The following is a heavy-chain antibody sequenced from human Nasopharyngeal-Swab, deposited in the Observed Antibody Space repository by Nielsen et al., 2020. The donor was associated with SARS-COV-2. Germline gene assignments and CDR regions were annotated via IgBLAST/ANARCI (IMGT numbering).Heavy chain of an antibody. Sequence: GESLKISCAASGFTFSSYTMSWVRQAPGKGLEWVSAISGSGGSTYSADSVKGRFTISRDNYKNTLLLQMNSLSADDTAVYYCAKDQGDQWLELDYWGQGTLVTVSS. CDR2: ISGSGGST. V-gene: IGHV3-23*01. D-gene: IGHD6-19*01. J-gene: IGHJ4*02. CDR1: GFTFSSYT. CDR3: AKDQGDQWLELDY.